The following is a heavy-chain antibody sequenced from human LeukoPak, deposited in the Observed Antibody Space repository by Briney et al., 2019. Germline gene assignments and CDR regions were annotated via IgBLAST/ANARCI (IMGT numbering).Heavy chain of an antibody. CDR2: ISYDGDNK. CDR3: ARESRGGWFDP. D-gene: IGHD5-24*01. V-gene: IGHV3-30-3*01. Sequence: GGSLRLSCAASGFTFSSYAMHWVRQAPGKGLEWVAIISYDGDNKYYADSVKGRFTISRDNSKNTLYLQMNNLRAEDTAVYYCARESRGGWFDPWGQGTLVTVSS. J-gene: IGHJ5*02. CDR1: GFTFSSYA.